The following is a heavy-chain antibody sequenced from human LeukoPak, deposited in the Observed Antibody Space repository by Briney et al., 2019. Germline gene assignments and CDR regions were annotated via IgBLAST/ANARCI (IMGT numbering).Heavy chain of an antibody. V-gene: IGHV3-48*03. Sequence: GGSLRLSCAASGFTFSSYEMNWVRRAPGKGLEWVSYISSSGSTIYYADSVKGRFTISRDNAKNSLYLQMNSLRAEDTAVYYCAKDSKRWKTYYYEAGSYYFDYWGQGTRVTVSS. J-gene: IGHJ4*02. CDR1: GFTFSSYE. D-gene: IGHD3-10*01. CDR3: AKDSKRWKTYYYEAGSYYFDY. CDR2: ISSSGSTI.